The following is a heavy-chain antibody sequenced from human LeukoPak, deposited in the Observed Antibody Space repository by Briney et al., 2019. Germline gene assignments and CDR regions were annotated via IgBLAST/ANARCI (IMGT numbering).Heavy chain of an antibody. CDR3: ARVSKTGDYYFDY. J-gene: IGHJ4*02. D-gene: IGHD7-27*01. CDR1: GFTFSSYA. CDR2: ISYDGSNK. V-gene: IGHV3-30-3*01. Sequence: GRSLRLSCAASGFTFSSYAMHWVRQAPGKGLEWVAVISYDGSNKYYADSVKGRFTISRDNSKNTLYLQMNSLRAEDTAVYYCARVSKTGDYYFDYWGQGTLVTVSS.